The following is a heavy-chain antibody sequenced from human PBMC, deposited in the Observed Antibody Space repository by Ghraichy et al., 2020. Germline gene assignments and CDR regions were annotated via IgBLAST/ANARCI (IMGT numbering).Heavy chain of an antibody. Sequence: SETLSLTCTVSGDSIRSGAYFWYWIRQHPGKGLEWIGYIYDSGSTFYNPSLRSRVTISGDTSNNQFSLKMSSVTAADTAVYYCATARRTGDGGRGYFDYWGQGTLVTVSS. V-gene: IGHV4-31*03. CDR2: IYDSGST. CDR3: ATARRTGDGGRGYFDY. CDR1: GDSIRSGAYF. J-gene: IGHJ4*02. D-gene: IGHD1-1*01.